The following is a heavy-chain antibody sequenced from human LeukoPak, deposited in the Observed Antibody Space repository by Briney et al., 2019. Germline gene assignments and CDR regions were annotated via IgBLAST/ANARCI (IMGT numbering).Heavy chain of an antibody. CDR2: ISYDGSNK. CDR3: ARDREYCTNGVCSYYFDY. D-gene: IGHD2-8*01. CDR1: GFTFGSYA. J-gene: IGHJ4*02. Sequence: GGSLRLSCAASGFTFGSYAMHWVRQAPGKGLEWVAVISYDGSNKYYADSVKGRFTISRDNSKNTLYLQMNSLRAEDTAVYYCARDREYCTNGVCSYYFDYWGQGTLVTVSS. V-gene: IGHV3-30-3*01.